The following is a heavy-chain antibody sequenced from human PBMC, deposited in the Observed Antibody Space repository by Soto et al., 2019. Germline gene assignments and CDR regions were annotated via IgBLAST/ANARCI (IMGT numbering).Heavy chain of an antibody. CDR1: GFKFNSFA. V-gene: IGHV3-23*01. Sequence: QPGGSLRLSCVASGFKFNSFAMSWVRQAPGKGLEWVSAISASGGGTKYADAVKGRFTISRDNSKNTLYLEMSSLRAEDTAVYYCGKDWDLILTGPVDVWGQGTTVTVSS. CDR3: GKDWDLILTGPVDV. CDR2: ISASGGGT. D-gene: IGHD3-9*01. J-gene: IGHJ6*02.